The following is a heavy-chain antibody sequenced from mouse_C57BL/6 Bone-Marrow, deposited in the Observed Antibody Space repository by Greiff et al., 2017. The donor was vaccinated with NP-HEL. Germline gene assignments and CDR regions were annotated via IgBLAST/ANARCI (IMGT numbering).Heavy chain of an antibody. J-gene: IGHJ3*01. CDR3: ARGYYYGSFAY. CDR1: GFSFSSYA. D-gene: IGHD1-1*01. V-gene: IGHV5-4*01. Sequence: EVQLVESGGGLVKPGGSLKLSCAASGFSFSSYAMSWVRQTPEKRLEWVATISDGGSYTYYPHNVKGRFTISRDNAKNNLYLQMSHLKSEDTAMYYCARGYYYGSFAYWGQGTLVTVSA. CDR2: ISDGGSYT.